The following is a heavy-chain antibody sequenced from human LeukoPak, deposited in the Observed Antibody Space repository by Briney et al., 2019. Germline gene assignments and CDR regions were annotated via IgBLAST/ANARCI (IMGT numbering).Heavy chain of an antibody. V-gene: IGHV3-23*01. D-gene: IGHD3-10*01. Sequence: GGSLRLSCAASGFTFTRYSMTWVRQAPGKGLEWVSAISGSGGSTCYADSVKGRFTISRDNSKNTLYLQMNSLRAEDTAVYYCAKRPYYGSGSYYNLGFDYWGQGTLVTVSS. CDR2: ISGSGGST. CDR3: AKRPYYGSGSYYNLGFDY. CDR1: GFTFTRYS. J-gene: IGHJ4*02.